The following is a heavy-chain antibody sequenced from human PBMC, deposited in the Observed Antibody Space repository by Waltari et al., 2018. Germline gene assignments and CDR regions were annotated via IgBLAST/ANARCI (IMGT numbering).Heavy chain of an antibody. D-gene: IGHD2-8*01. CDR1: GYSISSGYY. CDR3: ARQGRNIVLMVYADWFDP. CDR2: IYHGGST. Sequence: QVQLQESGPGLVKPSETLSLTCAVAGYSISSGYYWGWIRQTPGTGLGWIGSIYHGGSTYYNPALKSRVTISVDTSKNQFSLKLSSVTAADTAVYYCARQGRNIVLMVYADWFDPWGQGTLVTVSS. J-gene: IGHJ5*02. V-gene: IGHV4-38-2*01.